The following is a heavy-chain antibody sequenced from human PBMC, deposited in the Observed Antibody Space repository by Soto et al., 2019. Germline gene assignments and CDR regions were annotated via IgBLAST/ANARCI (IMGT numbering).Heavy chain of an antibody. CDR3: AGSSVGGDY. V-gene: IGHV3-33*01. J-gene: IGHJ4*02. CDR1: GFIFNNYG. D-gene: IGHD6-25*01. Sequence: GGSLRLSCAASGFIFNNYGMHWVRQAPGKGLEWVAVIWHDGSDEYYGDSVKGRFTIYRDNSKNMLYLQMNSLRAEDTAVYYCAGSSVGGDYWGQGTLVTVSS. CDR2: IWHDGSDE.